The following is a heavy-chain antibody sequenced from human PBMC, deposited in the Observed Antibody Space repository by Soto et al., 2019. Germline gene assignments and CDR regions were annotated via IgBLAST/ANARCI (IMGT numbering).Heavy chain of an antibody. CDR3: ARGAEDEVLLWFGDRNYYGMDV. V-gene: IGHV4-59*01. CDR2: IYYSGST. J-gene: IGHJ6*02. CDR1: GGSISSYY. Sequence: SETLSLTCTVSGGSISSYYWSWIRQPPGKGLEWIGYIYYSGSTNYNPSLKSRVTISVDTSKNQFSLKLSSVTAADTAVYYCARGAEDEVLLWFGDRNYYGMDVWGRGTTVTVSS. D-gene: IGHD3-10*01.